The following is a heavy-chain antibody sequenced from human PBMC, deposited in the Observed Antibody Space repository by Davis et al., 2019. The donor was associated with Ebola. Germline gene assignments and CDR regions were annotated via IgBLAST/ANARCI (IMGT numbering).Heavy chain of an antibody. V-gene: IGHV3-74*01. CDR1: GFTFINYW. J-gene: IGHJ6*04. Sequence: GESLKISCAASGFTFINYWMHWVRQAPGKGLEWVSRANSDGSTTGYGDSVKGRFTISRANARSTLYLQMNSLRAEDTAVYYCSREVRGGFSPMDLWGTGTTVTVSS. D-gene: IGHD5-18*01. CDR3: SREVRGGFSPMDL. CDR2: ANSDGSTT.